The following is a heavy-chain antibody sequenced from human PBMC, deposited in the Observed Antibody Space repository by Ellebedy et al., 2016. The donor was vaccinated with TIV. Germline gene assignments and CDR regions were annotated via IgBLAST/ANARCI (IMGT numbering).Heavy chain of an antibody. CDR1: GYTFTSYG. CDR2: ISAYNGNT. V-gene: IGHV1-18*01. D-gene: IGHD5-24*01. Sequence: AASVKVSCKASGYTFTSYGISWARQAPGQGLEWMGWISAYNGNTNYAQNLQGRVTITTDTSTSTAFMELRSLRSDDTAVYYCASGDGYNFDYWGQGTLVTVSS. CDR3: ASGDGYNFDY. J-gene: IGHJ4*02.